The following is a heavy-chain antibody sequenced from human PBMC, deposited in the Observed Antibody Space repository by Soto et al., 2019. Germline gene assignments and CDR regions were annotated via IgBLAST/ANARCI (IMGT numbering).Heavy chain of an antibody. Sequence: QVQLQESGPGLVKPSETLSLTCTVSGGSISHYYWSWIRQPPGKGLEWIGYIYNSGSTNYNPSLKSRVTISVDTSKTQFSLKLSSVPAADTAVYYCARGHAFDFDYWGQGTLVTVSS. CDR3: ARGHAFDFDY. CDR1: GGSISHYY. CDR2: IYNSGST. V-gene: IGHV4-59*01. J-gene: IGHJ4*02.